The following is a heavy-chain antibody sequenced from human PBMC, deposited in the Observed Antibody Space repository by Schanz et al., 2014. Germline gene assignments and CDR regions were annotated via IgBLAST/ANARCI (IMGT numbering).Heavy chain of an antibody. CDR1: GFSLGDYG. Sequence: QVHLVESGGGVVQPGGSLRLSCGASGFSLGDYGMHWVRQAPGKGLEWVAFARFDASNKYYADSVKARFTISKDNPNNPLYLQMNSLRPEDTAVYYCAKDRGGRTWSGTRNFYGMDVWGQGTMVTVSS. CDR2: ARFDASNK. CDR3: AKDRGGRTWSGTRNFYGMDV. J-gene: IGHJ6*02. V-gene: IGHV3-30*02. D-gene: IGHD1-7*01.